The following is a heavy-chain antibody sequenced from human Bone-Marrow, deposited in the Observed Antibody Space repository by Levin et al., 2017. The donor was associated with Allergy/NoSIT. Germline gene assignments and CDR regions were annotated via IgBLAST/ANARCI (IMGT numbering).Heavy chain of an antibody. J-gene: IGHJ5*02. D-gene: IGHD4-17*01. Sequence: SCAASGFTFSHYAMSWVRQAPGKGLEWVSGISGGGDDTYYADSVKGRFSISRDNSRNTVSLQMDSLRAEDTAVYYCAKKAVTMDAWGQGILVTVSS. V-gene: IGHV3-23*01. CDR1: GFTFSHYA. CDR2: ISGGGDDT. CDR3: AKKAVTMDA.